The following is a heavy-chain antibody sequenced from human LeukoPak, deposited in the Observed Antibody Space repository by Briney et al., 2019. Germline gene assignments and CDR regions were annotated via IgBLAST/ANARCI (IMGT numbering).Heavy chain of an antibody. CDR2: IYYSGST. D-gene: IGHD6-13*01. CDR3: ARHGVESTRYSSSWYWFDY. V-gene: IGHV4-59*08. CDR1: GGSISSYY. J-gene: IGHJ4*02. Sequence: SETLSLTCTVSGGSISSYYWSWIRQPPGRGLEWIGYIYYSGSTNYNPSLKSRVTISVDTSKNQFSLKLSSVTAADTAVYYCARHGVESTRYSSSWYWFDYWGQGTLVTVSS.